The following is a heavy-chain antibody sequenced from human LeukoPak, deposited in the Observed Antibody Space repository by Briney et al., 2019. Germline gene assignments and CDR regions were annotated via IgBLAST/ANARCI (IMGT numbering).Heavy chain of an antibody. Sequence: SQILSLTCTVSGGSISSGDYYWSWIRQPPGKGLEWIGYIYYSGSTYYNPSLKSRVTISVDTSKNQFSLKLSSVTAADTAVYYCARVSREDTAMVNYFDYWGQGTLVTVSS. CDR1: GGSISSGDYY. CDR3: ARVSREDTAMVNYFDY. V-gene: IGHV4-30-4*08. CDR2: IYYSGST. D-gene: IGHD5-18*01. J-gene: IGHJ4*02.